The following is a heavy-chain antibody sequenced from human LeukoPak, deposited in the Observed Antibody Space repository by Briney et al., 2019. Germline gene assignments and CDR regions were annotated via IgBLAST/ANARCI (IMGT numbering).Heavy chain of an antibody. V-gene: IGHV4-59*01. CDR2: FYYSGTT. D-gene: IGHD3-22*01. CDR3: ARAYYYDSSGHSFDY. J-gene: IGHJ4*02. CDR1: GGSSSRDY. Sequence: SETLSLTCTVSGGSSSRDYWSRIRQPPGKGLEWIGYFYYSGTTNYNPSLKSRVTMSVDTSKNQFSLKLTSVTAADTAVYYCARAYYYDSSGHSFDYWGQGSLVTVSS.